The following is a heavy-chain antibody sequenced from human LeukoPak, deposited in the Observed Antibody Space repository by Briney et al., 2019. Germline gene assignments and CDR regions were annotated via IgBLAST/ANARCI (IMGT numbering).Heavy chain of an antibody. Sequence: PSETLSLTCAVYGGSFSGYYWSWIRQPPGKGLEWIGEINHSGSTNYNPSLKSRVTISVDTSKNQFSLKLSSVTAADTAVYYCARSNLVLMVYQYWGQGTLVTVSS. CDR2: INHSGST. D-gene: IGHD2-8*01. CDR3: ARSNLVLMVYQY. V-gene: IGHV4-34*01. J-gene: IGHJ4*02. CDR1: GGSFSGYY.